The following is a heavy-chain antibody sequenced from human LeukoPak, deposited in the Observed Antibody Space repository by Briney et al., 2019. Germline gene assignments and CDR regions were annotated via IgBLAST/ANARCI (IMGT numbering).Heavy chain of an antibody. D-gene: IGHD2-21*01. CDR3: VDLWFRIKVVS. V-gene: IGHV3-23*01. J-gene: IGHJ3*01. Sequence: GGSLRLSCAASGFTFSSSAMGWVRQVPGKGLEWVSGISASGGSTSYADSVKGRFTTSRDNSKNTLFLQMSSLRAEDTAVYYCVDLWFRIKVVSWGQGTMVTVSS. CDR2: ISASGGST. CDR1: GFTFSSSA.